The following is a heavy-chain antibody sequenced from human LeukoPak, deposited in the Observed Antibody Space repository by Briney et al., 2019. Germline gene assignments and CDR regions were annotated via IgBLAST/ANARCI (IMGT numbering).Heavy chain of an antibody. D-gene: IGHD2-15*01. CDR1: GGSIRSYY. Sequence: SETLSLTCTVSGGSIRSYYWSWIRQPPGKGLEWMGYIFYSGSTDSNPSLKSRVTISVDTSKNQFSLKLSSVTAADTAVYYCARTCCSGGSCHFDYWGQGTLVTVSS. CDR3: ARTCCSGGSCHFDY. J-gene: IGHJ4*02. CDR2: IFYSGST. V-gene: IGHV4-59*08.